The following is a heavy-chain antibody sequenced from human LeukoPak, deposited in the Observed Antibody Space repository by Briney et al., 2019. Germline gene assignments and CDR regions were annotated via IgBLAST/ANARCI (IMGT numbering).Heavy chain of an antibody. CDR2: IYYSGST. CDR1: GDSIGSSY. Sequence: SETLSLTCTVSGDSIGSSYWSWIRQPPGKGLEWIGYIYYSGSTSYNPSLKSRATISVDTSNNQFSLKLSSVTAADTAVYYCARNHVYYYDSSGYYAMDVWGQGTTVTVSS. J-gene: IGHJ6*02. CDR3: ARNHVYYYDSSGYYAMDV. D-gene: IGHD3-22*01. V-gene: IGHV4-59*01.